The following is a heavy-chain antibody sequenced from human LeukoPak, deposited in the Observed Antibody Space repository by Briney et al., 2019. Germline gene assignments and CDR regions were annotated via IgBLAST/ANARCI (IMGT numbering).Heavy chain of an antibody. CDR1: GGSISSSSYY. V-gene: IGHV4-39*01. D-gene: IGHD3-3*01. Sequence: SETLSLTCTVSGGSISSSSYYWGWIRQPPGKGLEWIGSIYYSGSTYYNPSLKSRVTISVDTSKNQFSLKLSSVTAADTAAYYCARSYYDFWSGYYRPNWFDPWGQGTLVTVSS. J-gene: IGHJ5*02. CDR3: ARSYYDFWSGYYRPNWFDP. CDR2: IYYSGST.